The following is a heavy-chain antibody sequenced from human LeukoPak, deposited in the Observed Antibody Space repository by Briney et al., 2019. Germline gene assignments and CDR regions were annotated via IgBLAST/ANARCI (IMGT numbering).Heavy chain of an antibody. CDR2: ISAGGGST. J-gene: IGHJ4*02. CDR3: AKDSAGPEC. D-gene: IGHD6-13*01. V-gene: IGHV3-23*01. CDR1: GLSFSDYS. Sequence: PGGSLRLSCAASGLSFSDYSMTRVRQAPGKGLFWVSGISAGGGSTYYADSVKGRFTISRDNSRNTLYLQMNSLRAEDTAVYYCAKDSAGPECWGQGTLVTVSS.